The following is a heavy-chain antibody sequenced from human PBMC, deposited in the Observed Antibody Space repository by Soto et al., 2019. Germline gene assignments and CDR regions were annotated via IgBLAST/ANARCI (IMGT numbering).Heavy chain of an antibody. V-gene: IGHV4-30-4*01. CDR1: GGSISTVNYW. CDR3: ARGPAGDKVDS. Sequence: QVQLQESGPGLVKPSQTLSLTCPVSGGSISTVNYWWSWIRQFPHMGLAGIGPIYNGGCTYNNPSSGRRVTLAVDTAKNQLSRTLSSVSAADTAVYYCARGPAGDKVDSWGQGTLVTVSS. CDR2: IYNGGCT. D-gene: IGHD7-27*01. J-gene: IGHJ4*02.